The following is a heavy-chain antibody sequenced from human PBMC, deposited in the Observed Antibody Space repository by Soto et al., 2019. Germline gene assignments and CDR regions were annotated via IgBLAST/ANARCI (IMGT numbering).Heavy chain of an antibody. Sequence: ASVKVSCKASGYTFTSYDINWVRQATVQGLEWMGWMNPNSGNTGYAQKFQGRVTMTRNTSISTAYMELSSLRSEDTAVYYCAREGSIFGVVPGYWGQGTLVTVSS. CDR1: GYTFTSYD. V-gene: IGHV1-8*01. J-gene: IGHJ4*02. D-gene: IGHD3-3*01. CDR3: AREGSIFGVVPGY. CDR2: MNPNSGNT.